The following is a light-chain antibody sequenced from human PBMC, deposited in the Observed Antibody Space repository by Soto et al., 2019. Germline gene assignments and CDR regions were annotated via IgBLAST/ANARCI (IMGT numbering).Light chain of an antibody. CDR3: QSYDNSLNGWV. V-gene: IGLV1-40*01. Sequence: QAVVTQPPSVSGAPGQRATLSCTGSTSNVGAGYDVHWYQHLPGAAPKLLIYSNRNRPSGVPDRFSASKSGTSASLAITGLQAEDEADYFCQSYDNSLNGWVFGGGTKLTVL. J-gene: IGLJ3*02. CDR2: SNR. CDR1: TSNVGAGYD.